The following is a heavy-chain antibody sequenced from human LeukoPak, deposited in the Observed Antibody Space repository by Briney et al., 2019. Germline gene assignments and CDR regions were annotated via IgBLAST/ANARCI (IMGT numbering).Heavy chain of an antibody. Sequence: GASVKVSCKASGYTFTSYDINWVRQATGQGLEWMGWMNPNSGNTGYAQKFQGRVTMTRNTSISTAYMELSSLRSEDTAVYYSARAGTDSSGYYFPTDYWGQGTLVTVSS. CDR2: MNPNSGNT. D-gene: IGHD3-22*01. CDR1: GYTFTSYD. J-gene: IGHJ4*02. CDR3: ARAGTDSSGYYFPTDY. V-gene: IGHV1-8*01.